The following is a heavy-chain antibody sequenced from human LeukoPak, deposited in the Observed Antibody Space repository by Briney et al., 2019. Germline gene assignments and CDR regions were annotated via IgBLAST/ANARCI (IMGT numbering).Heavy chain of an antibody. CDR1: GGSISSYY. Sequence: SETLSLTCTVSGGSISSYYWSWIQQPPGKGLEWIGYIYTSGSTNYNPSLKSRVTISVDTSKNQFSLKLSSVTAADTAVYYCARIGDGSGTYSYYYYYYMDVWGKGTTVTVSS. V-gene: IGHV4-4*09. J-gene: IGHJ6*03. CDR2: IYTSGST. CDR3: ARIGDGSGTYSYYYYYYMDV. D-gene: IGHD3-10*01.